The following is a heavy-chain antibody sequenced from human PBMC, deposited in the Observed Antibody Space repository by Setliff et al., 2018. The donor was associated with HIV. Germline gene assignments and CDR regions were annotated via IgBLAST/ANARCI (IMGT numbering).Heavy chain of an antibody. CDR3: ARDLEMATSTYWYFDL. CDR1: GASISNSNSY. D-gene: IGHD5-12*01. CDR2: IYSSGSP. Sequence: SETLSLTCTVYGASISNSNSYWGWIRQPPGKRLEWLGSIYSSGSPYYNPSLKSRVTISVDTSKNQFSLKLSSVTAADTAVYYCARDLEMATSTYWYFDLWGRGTLVTVPQ. V-gene: IGHV4-39*07. J-gene: IGHJ2*01.